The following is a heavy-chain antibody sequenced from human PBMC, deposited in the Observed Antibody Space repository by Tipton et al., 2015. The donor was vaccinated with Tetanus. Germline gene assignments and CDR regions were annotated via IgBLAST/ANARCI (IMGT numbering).Heavy chain of an antibody. CDR2: ISAYNGNT. V-gene: IGHV1-18*01. D-gene: IGHD3-16*02. CDR3: ARVSRFVMITFGGVIVPSHFDY. CDR1: GYTFTSYG. Sequence: QLVQSGAEVKKPGASVKVSCKASGYTFTSYGISWVRQAPGQGLEWMGWISAYNGNTNYAQKLQGRVTMTTDTSTSTAYMELRSLRSDDPAVYYCARVSRFVMITFGGVIVPSHFDYWGQGTLVTVSS. J-gene: IGHJ4*02.